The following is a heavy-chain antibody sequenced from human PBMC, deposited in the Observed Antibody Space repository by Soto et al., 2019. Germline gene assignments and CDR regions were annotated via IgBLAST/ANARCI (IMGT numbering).Heavy chain of an antibody. CDR2: INTGNSS. J-gene: IGHJ5*02. CDR3: VRVVAAAGT. Sequence: RLAQTGGGLIQPGGSLRLSCAASGFTVSTNYMGWVRQAPGNGLEWVSLINTGNSSFYADSVKGRFTISRDSSKNTLYLQMNSLRVEDTAVYYCVRVVAAAGTWGQGALVTVSS. CDR1: GFTVSTNY. D-gene: IGHD6-13*01. V-gene: IGHV3-53*02.